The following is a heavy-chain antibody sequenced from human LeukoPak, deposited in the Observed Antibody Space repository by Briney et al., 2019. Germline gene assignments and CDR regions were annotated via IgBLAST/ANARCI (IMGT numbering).Heavy chain of an antibody. D-gene: IGHD3-10*01. CDR3: AKAHSYIWFGELFGY. CDR2: ISGSGGNT. CDR1: GFTFSSYA. V-gene: IGHV3-23*01. J-gene: IGHJ4*02. Sequence: GGSLRLSCAASGFTFSSYAMSWVRQAPGKGLEWVSAISGSGGNTYYADSVKGRFTISRDNSKNTLYLQMNSLRAEDTAVYYCAKAHSYIWFGELFGYWGQGTLVTVSS.